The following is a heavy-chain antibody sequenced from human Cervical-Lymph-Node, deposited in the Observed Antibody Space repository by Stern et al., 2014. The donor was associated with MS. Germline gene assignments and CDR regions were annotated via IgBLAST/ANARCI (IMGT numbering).Heavy chain of an antibody. CDR2: LHDSGST. CDR1: GGSISSSGYY. V-gene: IGHV4-61*02. D-gene: IGHD1-26*01. Sequence: QVQLVESGPGLVKPSQTLSLTCTVSGGSISSSGYYWSWIRQPADKGLEWIGRLHDSGSTYYNPSIKSRVTISLDTANNQFSLKLTSVTAADTAVYYCATTRWDLFTWNWFDPWGQGTLVTVSS. CDR3: ATTRWDLFTWNWFDP. J-gene: IGHJ5*02.